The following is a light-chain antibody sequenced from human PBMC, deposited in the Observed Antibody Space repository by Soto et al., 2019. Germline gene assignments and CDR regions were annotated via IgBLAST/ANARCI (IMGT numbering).Light chain of an antibody. J-gene: IGLJ2*01. Sequence: QAVVTQEPSLTVSPGGTVTLTCGSTTGPVTSGNYPFWFQQKPGQAPRTLIYDANNKYSWTPARFSGSLLGGKAALTLSGAQPEDEAEYYCLLSYSGARPVVFGGGTKLTVL. CDR3: LLSYSGARPVV. V-gene: IGLV7-46*01. CDR2: DAN. CDR1: TGPVTSGNY.